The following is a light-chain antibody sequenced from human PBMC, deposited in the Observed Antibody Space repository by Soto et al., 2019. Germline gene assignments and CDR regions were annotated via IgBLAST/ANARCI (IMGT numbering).Light chain of an antibody. CDR2: KAS. V-gene: IGKV1-5*03. J-gene: IGKJ1*01. CDR1: QTISSW. Sequence: DIQMTQSPSTLSGSVGDRATITCRASQTISSWLAWYQQKPGKAPKLLIYKASTLKSGVPSRFSGSGPGTEFTLTISSLQPDDFATYYCKHYHSYSEAYGQETKVDIK. CDR3: KHYHSYSEA.